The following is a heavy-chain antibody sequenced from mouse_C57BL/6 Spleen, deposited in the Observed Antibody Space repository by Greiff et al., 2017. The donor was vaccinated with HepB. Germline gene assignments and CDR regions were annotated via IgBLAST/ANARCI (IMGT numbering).Heavy chain of an antibody. CDR1: GFTFSDYG. Sequence: EVMLVESGGGLVQPGGSLKLSCAASGFTFSDYGMAWVRQAPRKGPEWVAFISNLAYSIYYADTVTGRFTISRENAKNTLYLEMSSLRSEDTAMYYCARYYGSSRYAMDYWGQGTSVTVSS. D-gene: IGHD1-1*01. CDR3: ARYYGSSRYAMDY. J-gene: IGHJ4*01. CDR2: ISNLAYSI. V-gene: IGHV5-15*01.